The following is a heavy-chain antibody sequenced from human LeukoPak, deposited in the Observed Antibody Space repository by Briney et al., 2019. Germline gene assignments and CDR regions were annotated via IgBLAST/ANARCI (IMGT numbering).Heavy chain of an antibody. CDR2: ISYDGSNK. CDR3: AKVDCSSTSCPDY. D-gene: IGHD2-2*01. J-gene: IGHJ4*02. V-gene: IGHV3-30*18. CDR1: GFTFSSYG. Sequence: GGSLRLSCAASGFTFSSYGTHWVRQAPGRGLEWVAVISYDGSNKYYADSVKGRFTISRDNSKNTLYLQMNSLRAEDTAVYYCAKVDCSSTSCPDYWGQGTLVTVSS.